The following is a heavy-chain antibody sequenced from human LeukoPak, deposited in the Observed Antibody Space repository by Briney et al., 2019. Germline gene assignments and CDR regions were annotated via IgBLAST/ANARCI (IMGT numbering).Heavy chain of an antibody. CDR1: GFTFSSHG. D-gene: IGHD3-22*01. CDR3: AKDYSSASYYVDY. Sequence: GGSLRLSCAASGFTFSSHGMHWVRQAPGKGLEWVAFIRYDGSNKYYAESVKGRFTIPRDNSKSTLYLEMNSLRAEDTAVYYCAKDYSSASYYVDYWGQGILVTVSS. V-gene: IGHV3-30*02. J-gene: IGHJ4*02. CDR2: IRYDGSNK.